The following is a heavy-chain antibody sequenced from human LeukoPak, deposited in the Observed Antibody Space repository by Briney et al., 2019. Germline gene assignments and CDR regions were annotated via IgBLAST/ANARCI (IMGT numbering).Heavy chain of an antibody. V-gene: IGHV4-34*12. CDR1: GGSFSGYY. Sequence: SETLSLTCAVDGGSFSGYYWSWIRQPPGKGREWVGEIIHGRRNNYNPSLKRRAPISVETSKNQFSLKLSYVTAADTAVYYCARDRDYYDSSGYEEYYFDYWGQGTLVTVSS. J-gene: IGHJ4*02. D-gene: IGHD3-22*01. CDR3: ARDRDYYDSSGYEEYYFDY. CDR2: IIHGRRN.